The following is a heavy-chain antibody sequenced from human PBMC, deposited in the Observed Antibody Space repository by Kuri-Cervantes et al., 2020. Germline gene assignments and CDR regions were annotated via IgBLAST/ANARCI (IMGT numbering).Heavy chain of an antibody. Sequence: GESLKISGAASGFTFSSYAMSWVRQALGKGLEWVSVIYSGGSTYYADSVKGRFTISRDNSKNTLYFQMNSLRAEDTAVYYCARSWHTSGRTYFDSWGQGTQVTVSS. CDR1: GFTFSSYA. CDR2: IYSGGST. D-gene: IGHD6-19*01. CDR3: ARSWHTSGRTYFDS. J-gene: IGHJ4*02. V-gene: IGHV3-23*03.